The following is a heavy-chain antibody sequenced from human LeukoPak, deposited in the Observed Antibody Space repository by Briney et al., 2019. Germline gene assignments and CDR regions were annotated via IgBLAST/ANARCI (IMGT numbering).Heavy chain of an antibody. CDR3: ARAPKVAAWDY. V-gene: IGHV4-59*12. D-gene: IGHD2-15*01. J-gene: IGHJ4*02. CDR1: GGSISSYY. Sequence: PSETLSLTCTVSGGSISSYYWSWIRQPPGKGLEWIGYIYYSGSTNYNPSLKSRVTISVDTSKNQFSLKLSSVTAADTAVYYCARAPKVAAWDYWGQGTLVTVSS. CDR2: IYYSGST.